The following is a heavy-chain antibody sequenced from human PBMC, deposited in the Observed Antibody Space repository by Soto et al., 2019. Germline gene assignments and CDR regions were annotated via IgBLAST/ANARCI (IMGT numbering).Heavy chain of an antibody. CDR2: ISPGSRYP. V-gene: IGHV3-11*06. CDR1: GFTFGDSY. D-gene: IGHD2-15*01. Sequence: GSLRLSCAGSGFTFGDSYVSWIRQAPGKGLEWLSYISPGSRYPAYADSVKGRFTISRDNAKGSLYLQMMSLTAEDTAIYYCVRGGGGGLFDPWGQGTMVTVSS. CDR3: VRGGGGGLFDP. J-gene: IGHJ5*02.